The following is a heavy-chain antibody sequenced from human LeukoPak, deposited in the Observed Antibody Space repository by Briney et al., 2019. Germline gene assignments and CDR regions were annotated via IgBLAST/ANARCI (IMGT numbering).Heavy chain of an antibody. Sequence: GGSLRLSCAASGFTFSSYSMNWVRQAPGKGLEWVSYIRSSGSPTYYADSVKGRFTISRGNSKNTLFLQMNSLRAEDTAVYYCAKDRSCTGSSCNVGSWGQGTMVTVSS. CDR2: IRSSGSPT. CDR1: GFTFSSYS. D-gene: IGHD2-2*01. CDR3: AKDRSCTGSSCNVGS. V-gene: IGHV3-48*01. J-gene: IGHJ3*01.